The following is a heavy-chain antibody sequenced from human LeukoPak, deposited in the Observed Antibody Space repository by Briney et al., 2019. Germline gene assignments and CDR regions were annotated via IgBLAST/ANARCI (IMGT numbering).Heavy chain of an antibody. V-gene: IGHV3-74*01. J-gene: IGHJ3*02. CDR3: VREGDSSGYYLGAFDI. Sequence: QSGGSLRLSCAASGFTFSSHWMHWVRQVPGKGLVWVSRIHSGGDDTIYADFVKGRFAISRDNAKNTLYLHMNSLRVEDTAVYYCVREGDSSGYYLGAFDIWGQGTMVTVSS. CDR2: IHSGGDDT. CDR1: GFTFSSHW. D-gene: IGHD3-22*01.